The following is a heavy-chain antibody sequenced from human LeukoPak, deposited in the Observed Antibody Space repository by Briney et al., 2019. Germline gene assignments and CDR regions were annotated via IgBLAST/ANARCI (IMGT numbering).Heavy chain of an antibody. CDR3: MGGMGWLSDY. V-gene: IGHV3-7*01. CDR1: GFTFSGYR. J-gene: IGHJ4*02. Sequence: PGGSLRLSCEASGFTFSGYRMNWVRQAPGKGPEWVANIKNDGSETYYVDSVKGRFTISRDNARNSLYLQMNSLRAEDTAVYYCMGGMGWLSDYWGQGTLVTVSS. CDR2: IKNDGSET. D-gene: IGHD6-19*01.